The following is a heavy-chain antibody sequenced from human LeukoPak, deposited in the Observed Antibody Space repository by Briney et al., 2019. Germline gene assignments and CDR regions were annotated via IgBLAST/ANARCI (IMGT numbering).Heavy chain of an antibody. CDR3: ARFSGSGSYIEGDYFDY. V-gene: IGHV1-46*01. J-gene: IGHJ4*02. CDR1: GYTFTSYY. Sequence: ASVKVSCKASGYTFTSYYMHWVRQAPGQGLEWMGIINPSGGSTSYAQKFQGRVTMTRDTSTSTVYMELSSLRSEDTAVYYCARFSGSGSYIEGDYFDYWGQGTLVTVSS. CDR2: INPSGGST. D-gene: IGHD3-10*01.